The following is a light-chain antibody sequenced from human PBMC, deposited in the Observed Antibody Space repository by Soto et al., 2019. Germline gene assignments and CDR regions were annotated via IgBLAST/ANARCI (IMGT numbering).Light chain of an antibody. Sequence: EIVLTQSPGTLSLSPGERATISCRASQSVSSSNLAWYQQKPGQAPRLLIYGASIRATGIPDRFSGSGSGTYITLTSGRLAHEDFAVFYYQHDGTSWTFGQGTKVEIK. V-gene: IGKV3-20*01. CDR1: QSVSSSN. CDR3: QHDGTSWT. J-gene: IGKJ1*01. CDR2: GAS.